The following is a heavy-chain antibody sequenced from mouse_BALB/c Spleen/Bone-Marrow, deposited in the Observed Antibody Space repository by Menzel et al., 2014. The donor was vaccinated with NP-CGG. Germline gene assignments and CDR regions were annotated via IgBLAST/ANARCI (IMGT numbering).Heavy chain of an antibody. CDR3: ARGRDYFDY. Sequence: ESGPGLVKPSQSLSLTCTVTGYPITSDYAWNWIRQFPGNKLEWMGSINYSGITTYNPSLKSRISITRDTSKNQFFLQLNSVTTEDTDTYYCARGRDYFDYWGQGTTLTVSS. CDR2: INYSGIT. J-gene: IGHJ2*01. V-gene: IGHV3-2*02. CDR1: GYPITSDYA.